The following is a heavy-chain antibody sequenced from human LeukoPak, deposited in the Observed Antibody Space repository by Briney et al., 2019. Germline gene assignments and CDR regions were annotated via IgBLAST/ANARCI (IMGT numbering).Heavy chain of an antibody. J-gene: IGHJ4*02. CDR2: IIPIFGTA. V-gene: IGHV1-69*13. D-gene: IGHD5-24*01. CDR3: ARDRGKEEMATDFDY. Sequence: SVKVSCKASGGTFSSYAISWVRQAPGQGLEWMGGIIPIFGTANYAQKFQGRVTITADESTSTAYMELSSLRSEDTAVYYCARDRGKEEMATDFDYWGQGTLITVSS. CDR1: GGTFSSYA.